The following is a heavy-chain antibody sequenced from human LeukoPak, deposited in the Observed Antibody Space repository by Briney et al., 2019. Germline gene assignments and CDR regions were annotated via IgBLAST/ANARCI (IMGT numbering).Heavy chain of an antibody. J-gene: IGHJ4*02. CDR1: GFTFSSHW. CDR2: ISSDGTTT. V-gene: IGHV3-74*01. Sequence: QPGGSLRLSCVASGFTFSSHWMHWVRQAPGKGLVWVSRISSDGTTTSYADSMKGRFTNSRDNAKNTLYLEMNSLRAEDTAVYYCTTIAADRIGYWGQGTLVTVSS. CDR3: TTIAADRIGY. D-gene: IGHD6-13*01.